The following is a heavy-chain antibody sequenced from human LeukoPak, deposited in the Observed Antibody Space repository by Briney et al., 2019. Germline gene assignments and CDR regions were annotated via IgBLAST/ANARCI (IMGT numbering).Heavy chain of an antibody. CDR2: IRYDGSNK. CDR3: AKRDRMYTRGSYYFDY. CDR1: GFTFSNYG. J-gene: IGHJ4*02. D-gene: IGHD6-13*01. V-gene: IGHV3-30*02. Sequence: GGSLRLSCAASGFTFSNYGMHWVRQAPGKGLEWVTFIRYDGSNKYYADSVKGRFTISRDNSKNTLYLQMNSLRAEDTAVYYCAKRDRMYTRGSYYFDYWGQGTLVTVSS.